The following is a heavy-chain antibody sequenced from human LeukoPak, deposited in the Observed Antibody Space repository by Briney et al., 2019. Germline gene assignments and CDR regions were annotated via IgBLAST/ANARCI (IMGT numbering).Heavy chain of an antibody. Sequence: SETLSLTCTVSGASISDYFWSWIRQPPGKGLEWIAYIYYSGSTNYNPSLKSRVTISVNTSKNQVSLKLTSVPAADTAVYYCARHARTTVTTGQYARPMDVWGLGTTVTVSS. J-gene: IGHJ6*02. D-gene: IGHD4-17*01. CDR1: GASISDYF. V-gene: IGHV4-59*08. CDR2: IYYSGST. CDR3: ARHARTTVTTGQYARPMDV.